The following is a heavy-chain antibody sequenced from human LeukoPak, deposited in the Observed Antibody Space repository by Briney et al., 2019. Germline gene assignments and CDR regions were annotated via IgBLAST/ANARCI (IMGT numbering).Heavy chain of an antibody. V-gene: IGHV4-34*01. CDR1: GGSFSGYY. CDR3: AKGPFYYYYYYMDV. J-gene: IGHJ6*03. Sequence: SETLSLTCAVYGGSFSGYYWSWIRQPPGKGLEWIGEINHSGSTNYNPSLKSRVTISVDTSKNQFSLKLSSVTAADTAVYYCAKGPFYYYYYYMDVWGKGTTVTVSS. CDR2: INHSGST.